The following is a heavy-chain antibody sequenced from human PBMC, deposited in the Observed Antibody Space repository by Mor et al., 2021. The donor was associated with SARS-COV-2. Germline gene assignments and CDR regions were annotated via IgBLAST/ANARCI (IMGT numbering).Heavy chain of an antibody. D-gene: IGHD2-2*01. Sequence: APGQGLEWMGWINGYNGKTNYAQKFQGRVAMTTDTSTRTAYLELRSLRSDDTAVYYCARWAGYQQDNWFDPWGQGTLVTV. J-gene: IGHJ5*02. V-gene: IGHV1-18*01. CDR3: ARWAGYQQDNWFDP. CDR2: INGYNGKT.